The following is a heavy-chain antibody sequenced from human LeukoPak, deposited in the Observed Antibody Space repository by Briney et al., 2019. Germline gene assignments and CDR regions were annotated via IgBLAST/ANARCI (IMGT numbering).Heavy chain of an antibody. CDR2: TYYRSKWKN. CDR1: GDSVPSNSAC. CDR3: TREGGGAGAAFDY. J-gene: IGHJ4*02. D-gene: IGHD6-19*01. V-gene: IGHV6-1*01. Sequence: SQTLSLTCVISGDSVPSNSACWNWIRQSPSRGLEWLGRTYYRSKWKNDYAVSVKSRITINPDTSKNQFSLQLNSVTPDDTAVYYCTREGGGAGAAFDYWGQGTLVTVSS.